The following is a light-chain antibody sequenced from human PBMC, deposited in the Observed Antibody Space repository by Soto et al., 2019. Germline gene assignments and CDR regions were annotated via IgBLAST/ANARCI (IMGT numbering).Light chain of an antibody. Sequence: DILMTQSPSSLSASVGDTVTITCQASQDISNYLNWYQQKPGKAPKLLIYDASNLETGVPSRFSGSGSGTDFTFPISSLQAEDIATYYCQQYDNLPRTFGGGTKVEIK. CDR2: DAS. CDR3: QQYDNLPRT. J-gene: IGKJ4*02. V-gene: IGKV1-33*01. CDR1: QDISNY.